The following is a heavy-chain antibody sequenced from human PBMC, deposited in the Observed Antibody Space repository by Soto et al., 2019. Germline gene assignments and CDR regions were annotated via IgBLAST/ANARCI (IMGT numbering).Heavy chain of an antibody. Sequence: QVQLQESGPGLVKPSETLSLTCTVSGGSISGDSWTWIRQSPGKGLEWIGHISYSGSTNYNPSLKSRVTLSVDTSRNQFSLKLSSATAADTAVYYCARDSGREYYDFWSGYDYGMDVWGQGTTVTVSS. CDR2: ISYSGST. V-gene: IGHV4-59*01. J-gene: IGHJ6*02. D-gene: IGHD3-3*01. CDR3: ARDSGREYYDFWSGYDYGMDV. CDR1: GGSISGDS.